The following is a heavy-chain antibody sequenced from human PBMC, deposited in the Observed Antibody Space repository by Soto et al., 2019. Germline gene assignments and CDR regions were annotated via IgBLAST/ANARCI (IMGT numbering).Heavy chain of an antibody. J-gene: IGHJ4*02. V-gene: IGHV3-23*01. D-gene: IGHD3-10*01. Sequence: EVQLLESGGGLVQPGGSLRLSCSASGFTFSSYAMRWVRQAPGKGLEWVSAISGSGGSTYYADSVKGRFTISRDNSKHTLYLQMNSLRAEDTAVYYCARRGPGTYFDYWGQGTLVTVSS. CDR1: GFTFSSYA. CDR3: ARRGPGTYFDY. CDR2: ISGSGGST.